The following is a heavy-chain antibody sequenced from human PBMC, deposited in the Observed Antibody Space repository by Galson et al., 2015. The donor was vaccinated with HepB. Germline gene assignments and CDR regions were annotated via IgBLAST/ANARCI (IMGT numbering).Heavy chain of an antibody. CDR1: GGSFSGYY. Sequence: LSLTCAVYGGSFSGYYWSWIRQPPGKGLEWIGEINHSGSTNYNPSLKSRVTISVDTSKNQFSLKLSSVTAADTAVYYCARVGSVVVVAATPRVNTLPFDYGGQGTLVTVSS. J-gene: IGHJ4*02. D-gene: IGHD2-15*01. V-gene: IGHV4-34*01. CDR3: ARVGSVVVVAATPRVNTLPFDY. CDR2: INHSGST.